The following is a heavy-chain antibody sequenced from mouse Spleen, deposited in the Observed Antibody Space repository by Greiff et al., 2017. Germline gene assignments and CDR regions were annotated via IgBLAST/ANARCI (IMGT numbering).Heavy chain of an antibody. J-gene: IGHJ2*01. D-gene: IGHD2-5*01. CDR2: INPSNGGT. V-gene: IGHV1-53*01. CDR3: ARDGLLVYYSNYEDY. CDR1: GYTFTSYW. Sequence: QVQLQQPGTELVKPGASVKLSCKASGYTFTSYWMHWVKQRPGQGLEWIGNINPSNGGTNYNEKFKSKATLTVDKSSSTAYMQLSSLTSEDSAVYYCARDGLLVYYSNYEDYWGQGTTLTVSS.